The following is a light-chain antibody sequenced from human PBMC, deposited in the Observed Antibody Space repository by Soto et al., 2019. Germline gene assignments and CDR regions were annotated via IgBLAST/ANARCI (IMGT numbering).Light chain of an antibody. CDR2: YDS. V-gene: IGLV3-21*04. CDR3: QVWYSSSDHPV. Sequence: SYELTQPPSVSVAPGKTARITCGGHNIGSKSVHWYQQKPGQAPVLVIYYDSDRPSGIPERFSGSNSGNTATLTISRVEAGDEADYYCQVWYSSSDHPVFGGGTKLTVL. J-gene: IGLJ2*01. CDR1: NIGSKS.